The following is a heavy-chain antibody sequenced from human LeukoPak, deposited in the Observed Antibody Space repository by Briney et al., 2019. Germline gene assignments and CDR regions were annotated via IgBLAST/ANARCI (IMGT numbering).Heavy chain of an antibody. J-gene: IGHJ4*02. Sequence: PSETLSLTCGVSGGSITSTNWWSWVRPPPGQGLECIGEISLSGLTNYNPSLKSRVTMALDKSKNHLSLNLTSVTAADTAVYYCSGENGAFSPFGYWGQGTLVTVPS. D-gene: IGHD2-8*01. CDR2: ISLSGLT. CDR1: GGSITSTNW. V-gene: IGHV4-4*02. CDR3: SGENGAFSPFGY.